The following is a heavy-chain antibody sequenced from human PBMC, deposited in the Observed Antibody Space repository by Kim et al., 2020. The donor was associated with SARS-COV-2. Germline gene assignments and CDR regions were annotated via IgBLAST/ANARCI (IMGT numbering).Heavy chain of an antibody. V-gene: IGHV3-30*03. J-gene: IGHJ4*02. Sequence: GGSLRLSCATSRFMFSSYGMHWVRQAPGNGLEWVALISYDGGNKYYADSVKGRFTISRDNSKDTLSLQMNSLTAADTAVYYCVRDRGTAAAGAVPGDYWGQGTLVAVSS. CDR3: VRDRGTAAAGAVPGDY. D-gene: IGHD6-13*01. CDR2: ISYDGGNK. CDR1: RFMFSSYG.